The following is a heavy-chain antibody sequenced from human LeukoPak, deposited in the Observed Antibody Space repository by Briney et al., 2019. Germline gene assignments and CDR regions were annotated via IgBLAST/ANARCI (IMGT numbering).Heavy chain of an antibody. V-gene: IGHV4-4*07. CDR2: IYTSGST. D-gene: IGHD3-10*01. J-gene: IGHJ5*02. Sequence: SETLSLTCTVSGGSISSYYWSWIRQPAGKGLEWIGRIYTSGSTNYNPSLKSRVTMSVDTSKNQFSLKLSSVTAADTAVYYCARHRIYYYGSGPWFDPWGQGTLVTVSS. CDR3: ARHRIYYYGSGPWFDP. CDR1: GGSISSYY.